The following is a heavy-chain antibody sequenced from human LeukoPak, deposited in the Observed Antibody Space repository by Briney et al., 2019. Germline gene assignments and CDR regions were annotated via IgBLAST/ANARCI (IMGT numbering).Heavy chain of an antibody. J-gene: IGHJ4*02. CDR2: IIPILGIA. Sequence: SVKVSCKASGGTFSSCAISWVRQAPGQGLEWMGRIIPILGIANYAQKFQGRVTITADKSTSTAYMELSSLRSEDTAVYYCARSYYYGSGSYLDYWGQGTLVTVSS. D-gene: IGHD3-10*01. CDR1: GGTFSSCA. CDR3: ARSYYYGSGSYLDY. V-gene: IGHV1-69*04.